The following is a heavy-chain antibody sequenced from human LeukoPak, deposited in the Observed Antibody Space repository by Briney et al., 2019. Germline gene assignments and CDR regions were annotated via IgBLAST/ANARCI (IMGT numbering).Heavy chain of an antibody. Sequence: GGSLRLSRAASGFTFSNYWMSWVRQAPGKGLEWVAFLNQDGGHKYYVDSVKGRFSLSRDNAKNSLYLQMNSLRAEDTAVYYCARDRANYGYYIDYWGQGTLVTVSS. D-gene: IGHD4/OR15-4a*01. CDR2: LNQDGGHK. V-gene: IGHV3-7*01. CDR3: ARDRANYGYYIDY. J-gene: IGHJ4*02. CDR1: GFTFSNYW.